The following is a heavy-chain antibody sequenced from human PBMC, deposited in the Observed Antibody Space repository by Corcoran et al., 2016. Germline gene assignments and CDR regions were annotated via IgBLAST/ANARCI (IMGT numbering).Heavy chain of an antibody. V-gene: IGHV3-33*01. CDR2: IWYDGSNK. J-gene: IGHJ5*02. CDR1: GFTFSSYG. D-gene: IGHD4-17*01. Sequence: QVQLVESGGGVVQPGRSLRLSCAASGFTFSSYGMHWVRQAPGKGLEWVAVIWYDGSNKYYADSVNGRFTISRDNSKNTLYLQMNSLRAEDTAVYYCARDYYGDYWRLGENNWFDPWGQGTLVTVSS. CDR3: ARDYYGDYWRLGENNWFDP.